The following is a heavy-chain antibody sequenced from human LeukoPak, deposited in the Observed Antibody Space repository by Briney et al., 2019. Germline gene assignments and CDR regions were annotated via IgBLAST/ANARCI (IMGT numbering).Heavy chain of an antibody. CDR1: GFTFNTYN. Sequence: GGSLRLSCAASGFTFNTYNMNWVRQAPGKGLEWVSSISSSSSYIYYADSVKGRFTISRDNSKNTLYLQMNSLRAEDTAVYYCARGTRLRWYDAFDIWGQGTMVTVSS. CDR2: ISSSSSYI. J-gene: IGHJ3*02. V-gene: IGHV3-21*04. D-gene: IGHD4-23*01. CDR3: ARGTRLRWYDAFDI.